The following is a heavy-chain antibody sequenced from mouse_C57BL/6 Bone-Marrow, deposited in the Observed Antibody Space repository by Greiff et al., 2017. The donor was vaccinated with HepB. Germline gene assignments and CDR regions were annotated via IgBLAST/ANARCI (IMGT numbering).Heavy chain of an antibody. CDR2: IWTGGGT. V-gene: IGHV2-9-1*01. Sequence: QVQLQQSGPGLVAPSQSLSITCTVSGFSLTSYAISWVRQPPGKGLEWLGVIWTGGGTNYNSALKSRLSISKDNSKSQVFLKMNSLQTDDTARYYCASRSQLGRNYFDYWGQGTTLTVSS. D-gene: IGHD4-1*02. J-gene: IGHJ2*01. CDR3: ASRSQLGRNYFDY. CDR1: GFSLTSYA.